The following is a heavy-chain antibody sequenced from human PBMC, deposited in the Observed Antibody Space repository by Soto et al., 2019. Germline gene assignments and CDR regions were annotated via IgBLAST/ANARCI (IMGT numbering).Heavy chain of an antibody. CDR2: IIPILGIA. D-gene: IGHD2-2*01. J-gene: IGHJ4*02. V-gene: IGHV1-69*02. Sequence: QVQLVQSGAEVKKPGSSVKVSCKASGGTFSGYTISWVRQAPGQGLEWMGRIIPILGIANYAQKFQGRVTITADKSTSTAYMELSSLRSEDTAVYYCASSKGGVVVPAAPGDWGQGTLVTVSS. CDR3: ASSKGGVVVPAAPGD. CDR1: GGTFSGYT.